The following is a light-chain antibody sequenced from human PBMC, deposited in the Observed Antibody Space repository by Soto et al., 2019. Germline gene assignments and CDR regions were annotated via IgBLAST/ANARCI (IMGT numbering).Light chain of an antibody. Sequence: EIVMTQSPATLSASPGESATLSCRASQSVSINLAWYHQKPCQAPRLLIYDASTRASGITARFSGSGSGTEFTLTISRLQLEDFAVYYCQQYSNWPQTFGKGTRVEIK. CDR3: QQYSNWPQT. CDR2: DAS. V-gene: IGKV3-15*01. J-gene: IGKJ1*01. CDR1: QSVSIN.